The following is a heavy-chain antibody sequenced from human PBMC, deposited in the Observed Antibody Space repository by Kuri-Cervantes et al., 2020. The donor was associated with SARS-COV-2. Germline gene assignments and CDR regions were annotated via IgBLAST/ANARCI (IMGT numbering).Heavy chain of an antibody. D-gene: IGHD3-3*01. CDR2: ISYDGSNK. J-gene: IGHJ3*02. CDR1: GVTFSSYA. V-gene: IGHV3-30-3*01. CDR3: AREGGGDPLVLGFGVVIHDAFDI. Sequence: GGSLRLSCAASGVTFSSYAMHWVRQAPGKGLEWVAVISYDGSNKYYADSVKGRFTISRDNSKNTLYLQMNSLRAEDTAVYYCAREGGGDPLVLGFGVVIHDAFDIWGQGTMVTVSS.